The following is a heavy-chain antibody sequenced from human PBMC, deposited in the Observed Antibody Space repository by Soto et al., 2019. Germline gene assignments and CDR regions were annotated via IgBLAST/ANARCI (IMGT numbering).Heavy chain of an antibody. D-gene: IGHD1-1*01. Sequence: SETLSLTCTVSGVSISSYYWIWIRQPPGKGLEWIGYIYYSGSTNYNPSLKSRVTISVDTSKNQFSLKLSSVTAADTAVYYCARASLGQLFDYWGQGTLVTVSS. CDR2: IYYSGST. CDR3: ARASLGQLFDY. J-gene: IGHJ4*02. V-gene: IGHV4-59*01. CDR1: GVSISSYY.